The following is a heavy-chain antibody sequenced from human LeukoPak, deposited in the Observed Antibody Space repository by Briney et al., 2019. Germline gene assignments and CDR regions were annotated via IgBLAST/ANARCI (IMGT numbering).Heavy chain of an antibody. J-gene: IGHJ4*02. CDR3: ARVSYYYDSSGPYYFDY. D-gene: IGHD3-22*01. CDR2: ISTYNGNT. Sequence: ASVKVSCKASGYTFTSYGISWVRQAPGQGLEWMGWISTYNGNTNYAQKLQGRVTVTTDTSTNTASTAYMELRSLRSDDTAVYYCARVSYYYDSSGPYYFDYWGQGTLVTVSS. V-gene: IGHV1-18*01. CDR1: GYTFTSYG.